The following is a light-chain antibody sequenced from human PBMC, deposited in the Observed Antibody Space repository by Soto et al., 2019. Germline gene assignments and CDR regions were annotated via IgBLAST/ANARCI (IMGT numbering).Light chain of an antibody. CDR1: QSVSSTY. CDR2: GAS. CDR3: QQYGTSPIT. V-gene: IGKV3-20*01. J-gene: IGKJ3*01. Sequence: EIVLTQSPGILSLSPGERATLSCRASQSVSSTYLAWYQQKPGQAPRLLIYGASSRATGIPDRFSGSGSGTDFTLTISRLEPEDFAVYYCQQYGTSPITFGPGTKVD.